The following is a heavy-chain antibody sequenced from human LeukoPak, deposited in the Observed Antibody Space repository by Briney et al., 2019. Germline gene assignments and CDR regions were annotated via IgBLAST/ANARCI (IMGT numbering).Heavy chain of an antibody. CDR3: ARTSATGATFFDY. V-gene: IGHV4-4*07. CDR1: GGSISNYY. D-gene: IGHD1-26*01. J-gene: IGHJ4*02. Sequence: SETLSLTCTVSGGSISNYYWSWIRQPAGKGLEWIGRIHSSGTIHHNPSLNSRVTMSVDTSKNQFSLKLSYVTAADTAVYYCARTSATGATFFDYWGQGTLVTVSS. CDR2: IHSSGTI.